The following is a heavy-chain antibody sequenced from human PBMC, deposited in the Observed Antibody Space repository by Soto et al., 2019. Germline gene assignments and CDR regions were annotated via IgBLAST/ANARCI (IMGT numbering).Heavy chain of an antibody. V-gene: IGHV1-18*01. CDR2: IRAYNGKA. J-gene: IGHJ4*01. D-gene: IGHD3-16*01. CDR3: ARDQGGVYFDY. Sequence: ASVKVSWKACGYTLSRYAISWVRQAPGLGLEWMGWIRAYNGKASYAQKFQGRVTMTTDTSTSTAYMELRSLRSDDTAVYYCARDQGGVYFDYWG. CDR1: GYTLSRYA.